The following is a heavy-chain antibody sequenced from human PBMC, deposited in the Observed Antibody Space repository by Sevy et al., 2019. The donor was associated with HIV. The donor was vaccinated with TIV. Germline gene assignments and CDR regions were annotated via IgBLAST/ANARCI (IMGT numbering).Heavy chain of an antibody. D-gene: IGHD3-3*01. CDR3: ARDRLGITISAEWGGGMDV. V-gene: IGHV3-30*04. CDR1: GFAFDSYA. J-gene: IGHJ6*02. Sequence: GGSLRLSCAASGFAFDSYALYWVRQAPGKGLEWIAVISYGGSYKHYADSLKGRFTISRDNSKNTLYLQMNSLRAEDTAVYYCARDRLGITISAEWGGGMDVWGQGTTVTVSS. CDR2: ISYGGSYK.